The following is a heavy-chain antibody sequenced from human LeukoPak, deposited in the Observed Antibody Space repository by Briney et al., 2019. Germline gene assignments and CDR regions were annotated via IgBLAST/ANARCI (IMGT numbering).Heavy chain of an antibody. Sequence: SETLSLTCVVSGGSLHRSFWTWVRQPPGKGLEWIGRIYSSGTTDYSPSLKSRLTISTDTSKNQFSLRLASVTAADTAVYYCGRRPAVDGPIDNWGQGILVALSS. CDR1: GGSLHRSF. J-gene: IGHJ4*02. V-gene: IGHV4-59*01. D-gene: IGHD3/OR15-3a*01. CDR2: IYSSGTT. CDR3: GRRPAVDGPIDN.